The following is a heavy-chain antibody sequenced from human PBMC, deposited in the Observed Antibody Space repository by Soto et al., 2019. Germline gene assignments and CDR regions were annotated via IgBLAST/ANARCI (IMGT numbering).Heavy chain of an antibody. D-gene: IGHD2-21*01. CDR1: GACIATEGYT. CDR3: ARVTCGAVLHPLV. J-gene: IGHJ6*02. CDR2: IYPSGAA. Sequence: SETLSLTCAVSGACIATEGYTWSWIRQPPGKGLEWIGYIYPSGAAHYNPSLKSRVTISLDASRNRFSLSVGSVTAADTAVYYCARVTCGAVLHPLVCGQGTTLTLSS. V-gene: IGHV4-30-2*01.